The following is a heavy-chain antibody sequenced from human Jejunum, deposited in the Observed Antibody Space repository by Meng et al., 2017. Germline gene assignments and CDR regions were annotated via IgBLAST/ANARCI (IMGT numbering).Heavy chain of an antibody. V-gene: IGHV3-11*04. CDR1: GFIFSDFY. Sequence: VQLVESGVGLVKPGGSLRLSCAASGFIFSDFYMSWIRQAPGKGLEWISYITSSGNTICYADSVRGRFTVSRDNAKNSVYLQMTDLRAEDTAVYYCAKGYSWTMPWGQGTLVTVAS. D-gene: IGHD1-26*01. J-gene: IGHJ5*02. CDR2: ITSSGNTI. CDR3: AKGYSWTMP.